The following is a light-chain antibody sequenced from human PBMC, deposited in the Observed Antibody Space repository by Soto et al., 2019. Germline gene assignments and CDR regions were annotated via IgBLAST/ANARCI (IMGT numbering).Light chain of an antibody. Sequence: QSALTQPASLSGSPGQSITISCTGTTSDIGRYNYVSWYQHLPGKAPKVIIYEVTNRPSGVSDRFSGSKSGNTASLTISGLRTEDQADYYCSSYANTNSPVVFGGGTKLTVL. CDR1: TSDIGRYNY. V-gene: IGLV2-14*01. CDR2: EVT. CDR3: SSYANTNSPVV. J-gene: IGLJ2*01.